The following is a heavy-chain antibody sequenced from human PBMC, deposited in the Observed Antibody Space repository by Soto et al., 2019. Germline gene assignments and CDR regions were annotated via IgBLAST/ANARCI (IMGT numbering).Heavy chain of an antibody. CDR2: IYYSGST. D-gene: IGHD6-13*01. Sequence: QVQLQESGPGLVKPSQTLSLTCTVSGGSISSGDYYWSWIRQPPGKGLEWIGYIYYSGSTYYNPSLKSRVTISVDTSKNQSSLKLSSVTAADTAVYYCARAWSSSGYYYGMDVWGQGTTVTVSS. J-gene: IGHJ6*02. CDR1: GGSISSGDYY. V-gene: IGHV4-30-4*01. CDR3: ARAWSSSGYYYGMDV.